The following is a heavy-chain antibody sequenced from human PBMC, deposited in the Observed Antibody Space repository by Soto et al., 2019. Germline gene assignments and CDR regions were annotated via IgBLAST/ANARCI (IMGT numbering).Heavy chain of an antibody. D-gene: IGHD6-6*01. CDR3: AKKHSGSSLAY. CDR2: INHSGST. V-gene: IGHV4-34*01. J-gene: IGHJ4*02. CDR1: GGSFSGYY. Sequence: SETLSLTCAVYGGSFSGYYWSWIRQPPGKGLEWIGEINHSGSTNYNPSLKSRVTISVDTSKNQFSLKLSSVTAADTAVYYCAKKHSGSSLAYWGQGSLVTVSS.